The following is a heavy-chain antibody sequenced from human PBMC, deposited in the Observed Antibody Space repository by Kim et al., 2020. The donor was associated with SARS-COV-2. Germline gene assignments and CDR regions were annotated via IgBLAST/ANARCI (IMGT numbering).Heavy chain of an antibody. CDR1: GFTFSSYA. J-gene: IGHJ4*02. Sequence: GGSLRLSCAASGFTFSSYAMSWVRQAPGKGLEWVSAISGSGGSTYYADSVKGRFTISRDNSKNTLYLQMNSLRAEDTAVYYCAKGRHVDCLLGYCSSTTLKIFDYWGQGTLVTVSS. CDR3: AKGRHVDCLLGYCSSTTLKIFDY. V-gene: IGHV3-23*01. D-gene: IGHD2-2*01. CDR2: ISGSGGST.